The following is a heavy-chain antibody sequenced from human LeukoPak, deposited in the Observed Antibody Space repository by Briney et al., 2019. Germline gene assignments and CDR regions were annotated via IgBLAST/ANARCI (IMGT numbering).Heavy chain of an antibody. Sequence: SVTLSFTASGATFSIYAISWVRQAPGQGLEWMGGIIPIFGTANYAQKCQGRFTITTDESTCTAYMELSSLRSEDTAGYYCARIYSASFDAFDIWGQGTMVTVSS. J-gene: IGHJ3*02. CDR2: IIPIFGTA. V-gene: IGHV1-69*05. D-gene: IGHD6-6*01. CDR3: ARIYSASFDAFDI. CDR1: GATFSIYA.